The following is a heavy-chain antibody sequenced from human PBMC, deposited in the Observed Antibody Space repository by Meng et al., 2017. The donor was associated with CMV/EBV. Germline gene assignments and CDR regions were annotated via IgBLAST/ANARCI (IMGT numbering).Heavy chain of an antibody. CDR3: ARPTAGYSYGLVIRNNWFDP. CDR2: INHSGST. J-gene: IGHJ5*02. D-gene: IGHD5-18*01. CDR1: GGSFSGYY. V-gene: IGHV4-34*01. Sequence: SETLSLTCAVYGGSFSGYYWSWIRQPPGKGLEWIGEINHSGSTNYNPSLKSRVTISVDTSKNQFSLKLSSVTAADTAVYYCARPTAGYSYGLVIRNNWFDPWGQGNLVTVSS.